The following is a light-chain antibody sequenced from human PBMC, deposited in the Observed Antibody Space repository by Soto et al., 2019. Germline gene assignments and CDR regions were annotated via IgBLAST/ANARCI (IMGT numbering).Light chain of an antibody. J-gene: IGKJ5*01. V-gene: IGKV3-11*01. Sequence: EIVLTQSPATLSLSPGERATLSCRASQSVTNYLAWYQQKPGQAPSLLIYGASNRATGIPARFSGSGSGTDFTLTIISLEPEDFAIYFCQQRSNWPPEITFGQGTRLEIK. CDR1: QSVTNY. CDR2: GAS. CDR3: QQRSNWPPEIT.